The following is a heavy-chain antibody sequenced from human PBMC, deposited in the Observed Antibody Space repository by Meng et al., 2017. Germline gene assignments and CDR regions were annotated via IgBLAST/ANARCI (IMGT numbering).Heavy chain of an antibody. Sequence: QGVRVVVAVGSATLVGPLRLSCAASGFTFSDSYMSWIRQAPGQWLEWFSYISSSGSTIYYADSVKGRFTISRDNAKNSLYLQMNSLRAEDTAVYYCATDSGSYYEAEYFQHWGQGTLVTVS. CDR1: GFTFSDSY. V-gene: IGHV3-11*04. CDR3: ATDSGSYYEAEYFQH. D-gene: IGHD1-26*01. J-gene: IGHJ1*01. CDR2: ISSSGSTI.